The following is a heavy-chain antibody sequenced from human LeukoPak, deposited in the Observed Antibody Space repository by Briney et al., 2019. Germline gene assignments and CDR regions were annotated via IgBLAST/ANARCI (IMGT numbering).Heavy chain of an antibody. CDR1: GFPFTTSA. J-gene: IGHJ3*02. Sequence: PGGSLRLSCAASGFPFTTSAMHWVRQAPGKGLEWVAVISSDGITKFYAESVRGRFTISRDNSKDTVHLLVSALRDEDTAAYYCARRGYSSGRADALDIWGQGTLVSVSS. V-gene: IGHV3-30-3*01. D-gene: IGHD3-22*01. CDR2: ISSDGITK. CDR3: ARRGYSSGRADALDI.